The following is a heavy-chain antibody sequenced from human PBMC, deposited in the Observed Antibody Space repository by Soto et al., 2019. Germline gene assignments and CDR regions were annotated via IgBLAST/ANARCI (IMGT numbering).Heavy chain of an antibody. CDR1: GFTFSSYA. Sequence: GGSLRLSCAASGFTFSSYAMHWVRQAPGKGLEWVAVISYDGSNKYYADSVKGRFTISRDNSKNTLYLQMNSLRAEDTAVYYCARDGTGYSSGWDDAFDIWGQGTMVTVSS. V-gene: IGHV3-30-3*01. CDR2: ISYDGSNK. J-gene: IGHJ3*02. CDR3: ARDGTGYSSGWDDAFDI. D-gene: IGHD6-19*01.